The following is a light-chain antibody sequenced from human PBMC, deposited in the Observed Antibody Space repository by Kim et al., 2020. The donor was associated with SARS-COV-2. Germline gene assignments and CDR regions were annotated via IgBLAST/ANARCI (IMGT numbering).Light chain of an antibody. CDR2: QHT. CDR3: QAWDSSTAV. J-gene: IGLJ3*02. V-gene: IGLV3-1*01. Sequence: SYELTQPPSVSVSPGQTASITCSGSTLGDKYAYWYQKKPGQSPVLVIYQHTKRPSGIPQRFSGSSSGNIATLTISRAQTMDEADYYCQAWDSSTAVFGGGTQLTVL. CDR1: TLGDKY.